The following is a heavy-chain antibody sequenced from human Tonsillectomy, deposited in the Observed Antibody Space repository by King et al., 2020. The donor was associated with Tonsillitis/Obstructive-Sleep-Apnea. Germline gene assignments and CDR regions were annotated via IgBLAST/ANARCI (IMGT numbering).Heavy chain of an antibody. CDR2: INPNSGGT. V-gene: IGHV1-2*06. CDR1: GYTFIGYY. Sequence: QLVQSGAEVKKPGASVKVSCKASGYTFIGYYMHWVRQAPGQGLEWMGRINPNSGGTNYAQKFQGRVTMTRDTSISTVYMELSRLRSGDTADTAVYYCARGAQKDSSSPNWFDPWGQGTLVTVSS. CDR3: ARGAQKDSSSPNWFDP. D-gene: IGHD6-6*01. J-gene: IGHJ5*02.